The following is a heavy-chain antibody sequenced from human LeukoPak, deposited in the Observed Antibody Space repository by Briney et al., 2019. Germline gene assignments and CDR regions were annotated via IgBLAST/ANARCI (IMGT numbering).Heavy chain of an antibody. Sequence: SETLSLTCAVYGESFSGYYWSWIRQPPGKGLEWIGEINHSGSTNYNPSLKSRVTISVDTSKNQFSLKLSSVTAADTAVYYCARSDFWSGTLDYWGQGTLVTVSS. CDR3: ARSDFWSGTLDY. V-gene: IGHV4-34*01. CDR2: INHSGST. D-gene: IGHD3-3*01. CDR1: GESFSGYY. J-gene: IGHJ4*02.